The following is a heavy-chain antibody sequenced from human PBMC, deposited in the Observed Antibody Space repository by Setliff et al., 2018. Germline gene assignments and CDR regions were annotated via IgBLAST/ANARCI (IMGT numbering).Heavy chain of an antibody. Sequence: SVKVSCKASGGPLNSYSFSWVRQAPGQGLEWMGRIIPVLDITRYSQKFQGRVTITTDKSTGIIYMELTSLRSDDTAVYYCARHPPPPNYFDIGALDSWGQGTLVTVSS. CDR2: IIPVLDIT. V-gene: IGHV1-69*02. J-gene: IGHJ4*02. CDR1: GGPLNSYS. D-gene: IGHD3-22*01. CDR3: ARHPPPPNYFDIGALDS.